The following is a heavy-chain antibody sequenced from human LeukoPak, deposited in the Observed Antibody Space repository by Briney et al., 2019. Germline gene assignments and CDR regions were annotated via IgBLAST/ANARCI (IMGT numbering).Heavy chain of an antibody. V-gene: IGHV7-4-1*02. CDR1: AYTFSNYG. Sequence: GASVKVSCKASAYTFSNYGMNWVRQAPGQGLEWMGWINTNTGNPTYAQGFTGRFVFSLDTSVSTAYLQISSLKAEDTAVYYCVRVWGSYSFDYWGQGTLVTVSS. J-gene: IGHJ4*02. D-gene: IGHD3-16*01. CDR3: VRVWGSYSFDY. CDR2: INTNTGNP.